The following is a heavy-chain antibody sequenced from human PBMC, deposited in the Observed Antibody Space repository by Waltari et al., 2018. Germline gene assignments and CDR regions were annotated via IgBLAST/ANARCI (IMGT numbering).Heavy chain of an antibody. V-gene: IGHV1-69*02. Sequence: QVQLVQSGAEVKKPGSSVKVSCKASGGTFSSYTISWVRQAPGQGLEWMGRIIPILGIANYAQKFQGRVTITADKSTSTAYMELSSLRSEDTAVYYCARGNREELLWFVTAPGGYAFDIWGQGTMVTVSS. CDR2: IIPILGIA. CDR3: ARGNREELLWFVTAPGGYAFDI. J-gene: IGHJ3*02. CDR1: GGTFSSYT. D-gene: IGHD3-10*01.